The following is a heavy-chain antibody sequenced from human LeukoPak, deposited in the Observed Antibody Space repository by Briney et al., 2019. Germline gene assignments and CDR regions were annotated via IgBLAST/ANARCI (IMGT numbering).Heavy chain of an antibody. Sequence: SETLSLTCTVAGGSISSYFWSWIRQPPGKGLEWIGYINYSGSTFYNPSLRSRVTMSVDTSKRQFSLNLNSVTAADTAVYYCARRGTYYVFDYWGQGTLVTVSS. J-gene: IGHJ4*02. CDR3: ARRGTYYVFDY. CDR2: INYSGST. D-gene: IGHD1-26*01. CDR1: GGSISSYF. V-gene: IGHV4-59*01.